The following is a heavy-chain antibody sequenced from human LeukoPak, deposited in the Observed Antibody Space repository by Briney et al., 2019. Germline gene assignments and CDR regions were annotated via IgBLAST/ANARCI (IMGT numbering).Heavy chain of an antibody. CDR1: GGTFSSYA. V-gene: IGHV1-69*06. J-gene: IGHJ4*02. CDR3: AREGSGQTFDY. D-gene: IGHD1-26*01. Sequence: GASVKVSCKASGGTFSSYAISWVRQAPGQGLEWMGGIIPIFGTANYAQKFQGRVTITADKSTSTAYMELSSLRSEDTAVYYCAREGSGQTFDYWGQGTLVTVSS. CDR2: IIPIFGTA.